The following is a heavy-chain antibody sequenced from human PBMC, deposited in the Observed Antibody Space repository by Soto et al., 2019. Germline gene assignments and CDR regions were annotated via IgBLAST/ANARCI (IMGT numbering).Heavy chain of an antibody. CDR2: IYWDDDK. CDR3: IQSRCGGDCLQSYASHYYYGMDV. Sequence: QITLKESGPTLVKPTQTLTLTCTFSGFSLSTSGVGVGWIRQPPGKALEWLALIYWDDDKRYSPSLRSRLTNHQDTSKNPVVLTMTNMDPVDTATYYCIQSRCGGDCLQSYASHYYYGMDVWGQGTTVTVSS. J-gene: IGHJ6*02. CDR1: GFSLSTSGVG. D-gene: IGHD2-21*02. V-gene: IGHV2-5*02.